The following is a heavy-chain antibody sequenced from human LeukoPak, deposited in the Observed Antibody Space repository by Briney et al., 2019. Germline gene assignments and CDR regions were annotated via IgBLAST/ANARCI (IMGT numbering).Heavy chain of an antibody. CDR1: GYTFTGYY. D-gene: IGHD1-26*01. CDR3: ARVRVGATTGDAFDI. V-gene: IGHV1-2*02. Sequence: ASVKVSCKASGYTFTGYYMHWVRQAPGQGLEWMGWINPNSGGTNYAQKFQGRVTMTRDTSISTAYMELSRLRSDDTAVYYCARVRVGATTGDAFDIWGQGTMVTVSS. CDR2: INPNSGGT. J-gene: IGHJ3*02.